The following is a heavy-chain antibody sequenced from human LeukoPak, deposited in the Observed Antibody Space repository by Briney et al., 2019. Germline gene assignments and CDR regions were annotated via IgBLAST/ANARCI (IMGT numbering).Heavy chain of an antibody. CDR2: INPSGGST. Sequence: ASVKVSCKASGYTFTSYYMHWVRQAPGQGLEWMGIINPSGGSTSYAQKFQGRVTMTRDTSTSTVYMELSSLRSEDTAVYYCARALATGYSSSWGFDPWGQGTLVTVSS. V-gene: IGHV1-46*01. D-gene: IGHD6-13*01. CDR1: GYTFTSYY. J-gene: IGHJ5*02. CDR3: ARALATGYSSSWGFDP.